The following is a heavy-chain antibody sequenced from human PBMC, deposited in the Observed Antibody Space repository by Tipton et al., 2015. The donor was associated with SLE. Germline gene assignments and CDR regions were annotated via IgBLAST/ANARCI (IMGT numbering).Heavy chain of an antibody. CDR2: IYYSGST. V-gene: IGHV4-59*01. J-gene: IGHJ4*02. D-gene: IGHD2-15*01. CDR3: ARDPSCSGSVDG. Sequence: LRLSCTVSGGSISSYYWSWIRQPPGKGLEWIGYIYYSGSTNYNPSLKSRVTISVDTSKNQFSLKLSSVTAADTAVYYCARDPSCSGSVDGWGQGTLVTVSS. CDR1: GGSISSYY.